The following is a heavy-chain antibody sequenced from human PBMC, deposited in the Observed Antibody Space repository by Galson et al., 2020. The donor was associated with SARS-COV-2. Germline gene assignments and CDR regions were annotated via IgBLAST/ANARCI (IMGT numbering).Heavy chain of an antibody. CDR3: ARDDGENWLDP. V-gene: IGHV4-30-4*01. D-gene: IGHD4-17*01. Sequence: SETLSLTCTVSGGPISSDGYYWTWIRQSPGKGLEWIGNIYHSGSAYYNPSLKSRITISIETAKNQFSLKLSSVTAADTAVYYCARDDGENWLDPWGQGTLVTVSS. J-gene: IGHJ5*02. CDR1: GGPISSDGYY. CDR2: IYHSGSA.